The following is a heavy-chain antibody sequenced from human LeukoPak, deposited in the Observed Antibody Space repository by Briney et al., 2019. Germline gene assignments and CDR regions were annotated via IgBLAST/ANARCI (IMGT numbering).Heavy chain of an antibody. J-gene: IGHJ3*02. V-gene: IGHV1-69*13. D-gene: IGHD3-3*01. CDR3: ARVRDFWSGRDAFDI. CDR2: IIPIFGTA. Sequence: SVKVSCKASGYTFTGYYMHWVRQAPGQGLEWMGGIIPIFGTANYAQKFQGRVTITADESTSTAYMELSSLRSEDTAVYYCARVRDFWSGRDAFDIWGQGTMVTVSS. CDR1: GYTFTGYY.